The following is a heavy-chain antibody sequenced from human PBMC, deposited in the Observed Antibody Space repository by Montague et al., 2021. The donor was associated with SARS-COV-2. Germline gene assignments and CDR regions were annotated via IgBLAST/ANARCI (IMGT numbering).Heavy chain of an antibody. Sequence: SETLSLTCNVSGGSIRNYYWSWIRQPAGKGLEWIGRIYSSGSINXNPSLKTRITLSVDTSKNQFSLKLSSVTAADTAVYYCARGRRRYNWRDETSYYYGMDVWGQGTTVTVSS. CDR1: GGSIRNYY. V-gene: IGHV4-4*07. CDR3: ARGRRRYNWRDETSYYYGMDV. CDR2: IYSSGSI. D-gene: IGHD1-20*01. J-gene: IGHJ6*02.